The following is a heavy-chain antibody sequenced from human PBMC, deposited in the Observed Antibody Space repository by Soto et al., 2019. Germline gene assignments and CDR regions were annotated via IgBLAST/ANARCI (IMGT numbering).Heavy chain of an antibody. CDR3: ARGYNSAN. CDR2: IRQDGSEK. Sequence: PGGSLRLSCAGSGFTFSTSWMAWVRQAPGKGLEWVASIRQDGSEKYYVDSVRGRFTISRDNAKNSLYLQMNSLRAEDTAVYYCARGYNSANWGQGILVTVSS. D-gene: IGHD5-12*01. J-gene: IGHJ4*02. CDR1: GFTFSTSW. V-gene: IGHV3-7*04.